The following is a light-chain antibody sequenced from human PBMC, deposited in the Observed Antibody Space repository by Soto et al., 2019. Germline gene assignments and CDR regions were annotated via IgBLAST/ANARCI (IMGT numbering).Light chain of an antibody. CDR3: LLSYSGARV. J-gene: IGLJ3*02. CDR1: SGAVTSGHY. V-gene: IGLV7-46*01. CDR2: NTS. Sequence: QAVVTQEPSLTVAPGGTVTLTCCSSSGAVTSGHYPYWYQQTPGQAPRTLVYNTSDKHSWAPPRFSGSLLGGKAALTRSGAQPEDEAEYYCLLSYSGARVFGGGTKLTVL.